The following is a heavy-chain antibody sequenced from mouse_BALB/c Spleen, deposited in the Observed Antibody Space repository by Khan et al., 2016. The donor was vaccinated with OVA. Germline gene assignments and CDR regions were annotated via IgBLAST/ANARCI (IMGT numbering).Heavy chain of an antibody. CDR1: GDSITSGF. V-gene: IGHV3-8*02. D-gene: IGHD1-1*01. J-gene: IGHJ4*01. CDR3: ARSYGSWAMDY. Sequence: EVELVESGPSLVKPSPTLSLTCSVTGDSITSGFWNWIRQFPGNKFEYLGYITYSGNNYYYTSLFSRISITRDTSTSQYYLLLNYVTTEDTATYYCARSYGSWAMDYWGQGTSVTVSS. CDR2: ITYSGNN.